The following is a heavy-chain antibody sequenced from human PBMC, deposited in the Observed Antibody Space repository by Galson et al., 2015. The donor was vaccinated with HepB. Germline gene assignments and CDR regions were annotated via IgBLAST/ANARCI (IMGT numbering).Heavy chain of an antibody. J-gene: IGHJ5*02. Sequence: SLRLSCADSGSTFSSSIMKWVRQAPGKGLESVSCISAGGTSISYADSVKSRFTISRDNAKNSLFLQMNSLRDDDTAVYYCAKEQLARFDPWGQGTLVTVSS. CDR1: GSTFSSSI. V-gene: IGHV3-48*02. D-gene: IGHD1/OR15-1a*01. CDR2: ISAGGTSI. CDR3: AKEQLARFDP.